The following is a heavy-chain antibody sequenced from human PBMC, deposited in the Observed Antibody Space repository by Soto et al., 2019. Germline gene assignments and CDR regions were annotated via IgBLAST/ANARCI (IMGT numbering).Heavy chain of an antibody. Sequence: SETLSLTCAVYGGSFTDSFWSWIRQPPGKGLEWIGEINHRGFTNYNPSLKSRVTISVDASKNQFSLKLNSVTAADTAVYYCARGGLHIESSGQLAYYFDNWGQGTLVTVSS. J-gene: IGHJ4*02. CDR3: ARGGLHIESSGQLAYYFDN. D-gene: IGHD3-22*01. CDR1: GGSFTDSF. V-gene: IGHV4-34*01. CDR2: INHRGFT.